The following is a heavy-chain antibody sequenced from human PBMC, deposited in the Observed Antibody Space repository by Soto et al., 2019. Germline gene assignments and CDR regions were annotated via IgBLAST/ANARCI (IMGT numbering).Heavy chain of an antibody. J-gene: IGHJ4*02. V-gene: IGHV3-23*01. CDR2: ISGSGGST. Sequence: GGSLRLSCAASGFTFSSYAMSWVRQAPGKGLEWVSAISGSGGSTYYADSVKGRFTISRDNSKNTLYLQMNSLRAEDTAVYYCAKVGQWLPVGRIDYWGQGTLVTVSS. CDR3: AKVGQWLPVGRIDY. D-gene: IGHD6-19*01. CDR1: GFTFSSYA.